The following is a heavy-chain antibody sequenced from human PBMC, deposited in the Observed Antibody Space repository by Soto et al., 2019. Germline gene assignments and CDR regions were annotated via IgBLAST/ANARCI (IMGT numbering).Heavy chain of an antibody. CDR3: ARHAPHYYGSGSYFH. CDR2: IYYSGST. J-gene: IGHJ4*02. Sequence: SETLSLTCTVSGGSISSSSFYWGWVRQPPGKGLEWIGNIYYSGSTNYNPSLKSRVTISVDTSKNQFSLKLSSVTAADTAVYYCARHAPHYYGSGSYFHWGQGTLVTVSS. CDR1: GGSISSSSFY. D-gene: IGHD3-10*01. V-gene: IGHV4-39*01.